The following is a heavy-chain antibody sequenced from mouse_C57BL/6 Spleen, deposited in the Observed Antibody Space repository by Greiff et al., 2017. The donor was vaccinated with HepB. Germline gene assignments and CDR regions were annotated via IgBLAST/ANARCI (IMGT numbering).Heavy chain of an antibody. D-gene: IGHD1-1*01. J-gene: IGHJ4*01. Sequence: VQLQQSGPELVKPGASVKISCKASGYAFSSSWMNWVKQRPGKGLEWIGRIYPGDGDTNYNGKFKGKATLTADKSSSTAYMQLSSLTSEDSAVYFCARRITTVVGGYYYAMDYWGQGTSVTVSS. CDR3: ARRITTVVGGYYYAMDY. V-gene: IGHV1-82*01. CDR1: GYAFSSSW. CDR2: IYPGDGDT.